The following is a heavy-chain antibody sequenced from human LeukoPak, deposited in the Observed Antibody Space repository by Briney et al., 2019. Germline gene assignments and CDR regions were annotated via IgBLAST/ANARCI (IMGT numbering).Heavy chain of an antibody. Sequence: GESLKISCKGSGYTFTTYWIGWVRQMPGKGLEWMGLIYPGNSDTRYSPSFQGQVTISADKSISTAYLQWSSLKASDTAMYYCARRFRGRDGYRNFDYWGQGTLVTVSS. CDR2: IYPGNSDT. CDR1: GYTFTTYW. CDR3: ARRFRGRDGYRNFDY. J-gene: IGHJ4*02. D-gene: IGHD5-24*01. V-gene: IGHV5-51*01.